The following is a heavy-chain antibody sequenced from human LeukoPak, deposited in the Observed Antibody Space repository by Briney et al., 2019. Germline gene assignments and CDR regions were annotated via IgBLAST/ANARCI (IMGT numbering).Heavy chain of an antibody. J-gene: IGHJ4*02. V-gene: IGHV3-23*01. Sequence: GGSLRLSCAASGFTLSSYAMSWVREAPGKGLEWVSAISDTGNTYHADSVKGRFTISRDSSKNTLFLQMNRLRPEDAAVYYCAKAPVTTCRGAFCYPFDYWGLGTLVTVSS. CDR3: AKAPVTTCRGAFCYPFDY. D-gene: IGHD2-15*01. CDR2: ISDTGNT. CDR1: GFTLSSYA.